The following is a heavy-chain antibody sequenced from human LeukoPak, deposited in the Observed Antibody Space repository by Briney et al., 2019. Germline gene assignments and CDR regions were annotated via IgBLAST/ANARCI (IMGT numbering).Heavy chain of an antibody. CDR2: IWYDGSNK. V-gene: IGHV3-33*01. D-gene: IGHD4-17*01. CDR1: GFTFSSYG. J-gene: IGHJ4*02. Sequence: PGGSLRLSCAASGFTFSSYGMHWVRQAPGKGLEWVAVIWYDGSNKYYADSVKGRFTISRDNSKNTLYLQMNSLRAEDTAVYYCARDFFPMTTVTIGYWGQGTLVTVSS. CDR3: ARDFFPMTTVTIGY.